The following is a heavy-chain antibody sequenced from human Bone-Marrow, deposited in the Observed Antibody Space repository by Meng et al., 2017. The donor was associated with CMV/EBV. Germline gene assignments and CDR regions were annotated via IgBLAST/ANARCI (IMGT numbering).Heavy chain of an antibody. Sequence: GESLKISCAASGFTVNSNYLNWVRQAPGKGLEWVSVIYTDGSTFYADSVKGRFAISRDNSKNTLYLQMNSLRAEDTAVYYCANPASSSWPNWFDPWGQGTLVTVSS. CDR3: ANPASSSWPNWFDP. J-gene: IGHJ5*02. CDR2: IYTDGST. CDR1: GFTVNSNY. D-gene: IGHD6-13*01. V-gene: IGHV3-66*02.